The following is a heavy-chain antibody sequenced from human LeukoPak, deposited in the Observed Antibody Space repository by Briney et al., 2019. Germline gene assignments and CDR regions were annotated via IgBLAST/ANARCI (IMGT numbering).Heavy chain of an antibody. J-gene: IGHJ4*02. Sequence: ASVKVSCKASGGTFSSYAISWVRQAPGQGLEWMGGIIPIFGTANYAQKFQGRVTITADESTSTAYMELSSLRSEDTAVYYCARVSQQGYYFDYWGQGNLVTVSS. CDR1: GGTFSSYA. D-gene: IGHD1/OR15-1a*01. CDR2: IIPIFGTA. V-gene: IGHV1-69*13. CDR3: ARVSQQGYYFDY.